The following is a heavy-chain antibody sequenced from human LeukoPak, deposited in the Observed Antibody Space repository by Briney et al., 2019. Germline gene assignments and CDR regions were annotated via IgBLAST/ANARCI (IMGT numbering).Heavy chain of an antibody. Sequence: GGSLRLSCAASGLTFSSYAMSWVRQAPGKGLEWVSVISGRGGSTYYADSVKGRFTISRDNSKYTLYLQMNSLRAEDTAVYYWAKGVKLELGGHAFDIWGQGTMVTVSP. V-gene: IGHV3-23*01. J-gene: IGHJ3*02. CDR1: GLTFSSYA. D-gene: IGHD1-7*01. CDR3: AKGVKLELGGHAFDI. CDR2: ISGRGGST.